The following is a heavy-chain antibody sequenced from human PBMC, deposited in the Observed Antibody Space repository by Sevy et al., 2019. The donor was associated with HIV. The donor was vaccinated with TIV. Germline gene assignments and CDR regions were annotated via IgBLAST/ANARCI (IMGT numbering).Heavy chain of an antibody. J-gene: IGHJ3*02. V-gene: IGHV1-69*04. CDR2: IIPILGIA. Sequence: ASVKVSCKASGGTFSSYAISWVRQAPGQGLEWVGRIIPILGIANYAQKFQGRVTITADKSTSTAYMELSSLRSEDTAVYYCARENTFLEWLLYPTDAFDIWGQGTMVTVSS. CDR3: ARENTFLEWLLYPTDAFDI. CDR1: GGTFSSYA. D-gene: IGHD3-3*02.